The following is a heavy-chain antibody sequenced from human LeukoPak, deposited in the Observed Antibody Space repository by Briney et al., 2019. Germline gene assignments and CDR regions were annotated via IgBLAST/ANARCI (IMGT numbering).Heavy chain of an antibody. CDR3: VRDIAGSEYDNSGVY. V-gene: IGHV1-2*02. CDR1: GYTFTGYY. Sequence: ASLKVSCKASGYTFTGYYIHWVRQSPGQGLEWMGWINPKRGDTDYAPRFQGRITMARDTSMSTAFMELYSLTSDDTAVYYCVRDIAGSEYDNSGVYWGKGTLVTVS. J-gene: IGHJ4*02. CDR2: INPKRGDT. D-gene: IGHD3-22*01.